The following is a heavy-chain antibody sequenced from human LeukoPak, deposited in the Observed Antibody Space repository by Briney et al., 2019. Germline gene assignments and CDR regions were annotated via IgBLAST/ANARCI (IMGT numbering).Heavy chain of an antibody. V-gene: IGHV3-30*18. CDR3: AKERECSGGSCYSAAFDI. CDR1: RFTFSGDG. J-gene: IGHJ3*02. D-gene: IGHD2-15*01. Sequence: GRTLRLSCAASRFTFSGDGMHSVRQAPGKGLEWVAGISIAGSTTYYADSVRVRFTISRDNSKNTLYLQMNSLRAEDTAVYYCAKERECSGGSCYSAAFDIWGQGTMVTVSS. CDR2: ISIAGSTT.